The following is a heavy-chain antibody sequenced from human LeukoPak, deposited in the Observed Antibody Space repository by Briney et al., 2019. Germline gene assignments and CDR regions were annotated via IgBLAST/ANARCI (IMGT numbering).Heavy chain of an antibody. Sequence: GGSLRLSCAASGFTFSGSAMHWVRQASGKGLEWVGRITSKANSYATAYAASVKGRFTISRDDSKNTAYLQMNSLKTEDTAVYYCTSQTYYYGSGSAIDYWGQGTLVTVSS. CDR3: TSQTYYYGSGSAIDY. V-gene: IGHV3-73*01. CDR2: ITSKANSYAT. J-gene: IGHJ4*02. CDR1: GFTFSGSA. D-gene: IGHD3-10*01.